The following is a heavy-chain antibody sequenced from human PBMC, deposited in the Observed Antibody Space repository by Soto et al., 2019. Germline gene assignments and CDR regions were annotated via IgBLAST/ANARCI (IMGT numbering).Heavy chain of an antibody. Sequence: SVKVSCKASGGTFSSYAISWVRQAPGQGLELMGGIIPIFGTANYAQKFQGRVTITADESTSTAYMELSSLRSEDTAVYYCAGRPRGWFDPWGQGTLVTVYS. CDR1: GGTFSSYA. J-gene: IGHJ5*02. D-gene: IGHD3-16*01. CDR3: AGRPRGWFDP. CDR2: IIPIFGTA. V-gene: IGHV1-69*13.